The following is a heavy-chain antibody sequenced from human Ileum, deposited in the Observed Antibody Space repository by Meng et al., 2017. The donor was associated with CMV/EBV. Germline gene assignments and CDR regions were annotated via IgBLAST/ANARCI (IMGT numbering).Heavy chain of an antibody. CDR2: IIPILGIA. D-gene: IGHD1-26*01. CDR1: GGTFSSYT. Sequence: GGTFSSYTSSWVRQAPGQGLEWMGRIIPILGIANYAQKFQGRVTITADKSTSTAYMELSSLRSEDTAVYYCARDRSPYSGSYSVDPWGQGTLVTVSS. V-gene: IGHV1-69*04. J-gene: IGHJ5*02. CDR3: ARDRSPYSGSYSVDP.